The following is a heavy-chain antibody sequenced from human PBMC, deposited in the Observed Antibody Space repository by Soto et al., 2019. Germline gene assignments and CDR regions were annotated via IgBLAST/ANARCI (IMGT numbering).Heavy chain of an antibody. Sequence: SVKVSCKASGYSFTDYHIHWVRQAPGQGLEWLGRINPKSGGTSTAQKFQGWVTMTTDTSISTASMELTRLTSDDTAIYYCARAYGSSRRCSHYFEYSGQGTLLTASS. CDR2: INPKSGGT. J-gene: IGHJ4*02. V-gene: IGHV1-2*04. D-gene: IGHD2-2*01. CDR3: ARAYGSSRRCSHYFEY. CDR1: GYSFTDYH.